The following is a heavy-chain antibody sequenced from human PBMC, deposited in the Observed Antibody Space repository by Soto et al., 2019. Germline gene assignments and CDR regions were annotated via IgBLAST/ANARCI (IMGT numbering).Heavy chain of an antibody. J-gene: IGHJ6*02. Sequence: EVQLLESGGGLVQPGGSLRLSCEASGLTFNSHGMSWVRQAPGEGLEWVSAISGSGNTRHYADSVRGRFTVSRDNSKNTLYLQMDSLRVEDSAVYYCAKDPPISGTYELYHYHGMDVWGQGTTVTVSS. D-gene: IGHD3-10*01. CDR3: AKDPPISGTYELYHYHGMDV. V-gene: IGHV3-23*01. CDR1: GLTFNSHG. CDR2: ISGSGNTR.